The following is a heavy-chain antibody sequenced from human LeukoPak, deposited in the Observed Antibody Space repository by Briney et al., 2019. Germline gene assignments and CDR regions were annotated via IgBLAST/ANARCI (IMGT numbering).Heavy chain of an antibody. J-gene: IGHJ4*02. CDR1: GFTFSSYS. Sequence: GGSLRLSCAASGFTFSSYSMNWVRQAPGKGLEWVSSISSSSSYIYYADSVKGRFTISRDNSKNTLYLQMNSLRAEDTAVYYCANWQGYDILTGYPYDYWGQGTLVTVSS. CDR3: ANWQGYDILTGYPYDY. V-gene: IGHV3-21*04. D-gene: IGHD3-9*01. CDR2: ISSSSSYI.